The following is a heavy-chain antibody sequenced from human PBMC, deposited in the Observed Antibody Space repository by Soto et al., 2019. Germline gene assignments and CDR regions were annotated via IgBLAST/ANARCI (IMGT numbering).Heavy chain of an antibody. CDR2: ICPGYSNI. V-gene: IGHV5-51*01. CDR1: GYTFTDHC. CDR3: ARHSPYYDFWSGYYPTEYNWFDP. Sequence: GESLKISCTGSGYTFTDHCIVWVRQMAGKGLEWVGIICPGYSNIIYSPSVQGQVTISADMSISTAYLQWSSLKASDTAIYYCARHSPYYDFWSGYYPTEYNWFDPWGQGTLVTSPQ. J-gene: IGHJ5*02. D-gene: IGHD3-3*01.